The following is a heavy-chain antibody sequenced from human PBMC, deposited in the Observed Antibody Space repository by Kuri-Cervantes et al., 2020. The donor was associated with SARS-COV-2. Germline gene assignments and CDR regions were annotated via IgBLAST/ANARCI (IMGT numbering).Heavy chain of an antibody. D-gene: IGHD3-10*01. Sequence: ASVKVSCKASGYIFTSYDISWVRQATGQGLEWMGWMNPNSGNKGYAQKFQGRLSMTRDTSISTVYMELSSLRSDDTAVYYCARELWFGELSPNWFDPWGQGTLVTVSS. CDR3: ARELWFGELSPNWFDP. CDR1: GYIFTSYD. CDR2: MNPNSGNK. J-gene: IGHJ5*02. V-gene: IGHV1-8*01.